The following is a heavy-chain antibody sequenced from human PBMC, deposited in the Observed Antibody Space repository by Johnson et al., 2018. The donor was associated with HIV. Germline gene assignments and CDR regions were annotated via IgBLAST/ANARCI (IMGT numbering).Heavy chain of an antibody. Sequence: QVQLVESGGGLVQPGGSLRLSCAASGFTFSSYGMHWVRQAPGKGLAWVAFIRYDGSNKYYADSVKGRFTISRDNSKNTLYLQMNSLRAEDTAVYYCASPDYERYYGAFDIWGQGTMVTVSS. CDR3: ASPDYERYYGAFDI. D-gene: IGHD3-10*01. J-gene: IGHJ3*02. V-gene: IGHV3-30*02. CDR2: IRYDGSNK. CDR1: GFTFSSYG.